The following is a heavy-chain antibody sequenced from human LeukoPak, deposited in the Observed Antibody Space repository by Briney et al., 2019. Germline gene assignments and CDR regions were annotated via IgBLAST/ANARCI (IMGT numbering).Heavy chain of an antibody. V-gene: IGHV3-21*01. CDR2: FSSSSSYI. J-gene: IGHJ5*02. D-gene: IGHD6-19*01. Sequence: GGFLRLSCAASGFTFSSYSMNWVRQAPGKGLEWVSSFSSSSSYIYYADSVKGRFTISRDNAKNSLYLQMNSLRAEDTTVYYCARDPFIAVAGTRYWFDPWGQGTLVTVSS. CDR3: ARDPFIAVAGTRYWFDP. CDR1: GFTFSSYS.